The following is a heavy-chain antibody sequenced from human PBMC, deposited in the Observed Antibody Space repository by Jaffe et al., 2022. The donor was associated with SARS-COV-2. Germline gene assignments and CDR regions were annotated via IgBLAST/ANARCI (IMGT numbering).Heavy chain of an antibody. CDR3: ARVGYSSSWYFDY. CDR1: GFTFSSYS. D-gene: IGHD6-13*01. V-gene: IGHV3-21*01. CDR2: ISSSSSYI. J-gene: IGHJ4*02. Sequence: EVQLVESGGGLVKPGGSLRLSCAASGFTFSSYSMNWVRQAPGKGLEWVSSISSSSSYIYYADSVKGRFTISRDNAKNSLYLQMNSLRAEDTAVYYCARVGYSSSWYFDYWGQGTLVTVSS.